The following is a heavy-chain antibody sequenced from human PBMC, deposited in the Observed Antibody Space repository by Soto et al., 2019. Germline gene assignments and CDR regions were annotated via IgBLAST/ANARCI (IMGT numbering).Heavy chain of an antibody. CDR2: ISYDGSNK. CDR1: GFTFSSYG. CDR3: ARCSLDPGDVDY. D-gene: IGHD4-17*01. J-gene: IGHJ4*02. V-gene: IGHV3-30*03. Sequence: GGSLRRSCAASGFTFSSYGMHWVRQAPGKGLEWVAVISYDGSNKYYADSVKGRFTISSDNSKNTLYLQMNSLSAEATAVYYCARCSLDPGDVDYWGQGTLVTVSS.